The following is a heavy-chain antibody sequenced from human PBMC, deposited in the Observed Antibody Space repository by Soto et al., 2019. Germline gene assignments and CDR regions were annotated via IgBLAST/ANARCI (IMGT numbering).Heavy chain of an antibody. Sequence: GGSLSLSCAASGFTFDSCVMSWVRQAPGKGLEWLSLISGSGRYTDNADSVKGRFTISRDNSKNTLYLQMTSLRVEDTAVYYCAKDPPSETRQPDYAMDVWGQVTTVTVSS. CDR1: GFTFDSCV. CDR2: ISGSGRYT. CDR3: AKDPPSETRQPDYAMDV. D-gene: IGHD6-13*01. V-gene: IGHV3-23*01. J-gene: IGHJ6*02.